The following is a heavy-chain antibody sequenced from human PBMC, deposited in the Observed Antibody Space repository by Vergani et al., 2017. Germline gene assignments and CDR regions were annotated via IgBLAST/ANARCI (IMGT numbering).Heavy chain of an antibody. D-gene: IGHD5-18*01. J-gene: IGHJ4*02. CDR1: GYSFNSYW. Sequence: VQLVESGGGVVQPGRSLRLSCSASGYSFNSYWMHWVRQVPGKGLLWVSRIKSDGSITAYADSVKGRFTISRDNAQNTLYLQMNSLRSEDTAVYYCASPDESYGYGGGCYWGQGTLVTVSS. CDR3: ASPDESYGYGGGCY. CDR2: IKSDGSIT. V-gene: IGHV3-74*02.